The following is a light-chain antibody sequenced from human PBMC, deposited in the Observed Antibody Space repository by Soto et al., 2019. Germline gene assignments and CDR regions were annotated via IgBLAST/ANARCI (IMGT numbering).Light chain of an antibody. J-gene: IGLJ3*02. V-gene: IGLV2-14*01. CDR3: SSYTSSSTWV. Sequence: QSALTQPASVSGSPGQSITISCTGTSSDVGGYNYVSWYQQHPGKVPKLMIYEVSNRPSGVSNRFSGSKSGNTASLTISGLQPEDEADYYCSSYTSSSTWVFGGGTKLTVL. CDR1: SSDVGGYNY. CDR2: EVS.